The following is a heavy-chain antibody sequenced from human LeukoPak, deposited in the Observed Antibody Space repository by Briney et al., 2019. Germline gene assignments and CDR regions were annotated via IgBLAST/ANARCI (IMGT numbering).Heavy chain of an antibody. CDR3: ARESIGLIYGSGSYSDY. CDR2: ISSSSSTI. Sequence: GGSLRLSCAASGFTFSSYSMNWVRQAPGKGLEWVSYISSSSSTIYYADSVKGRFTISRDNAKNSLYLQMNSLRAEDTAVYYCARESIGLIYGSGSYSDYWGQGTLVTVSS. D-gene: IGHD3-10*01. V-gene: IGHV3-48*01. CDR1: GFTFSSYS. J-gene: IGHJ4*02.